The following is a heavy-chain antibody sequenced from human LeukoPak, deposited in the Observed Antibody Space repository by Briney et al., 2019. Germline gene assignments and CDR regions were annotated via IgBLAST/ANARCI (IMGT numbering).Heavy chain of an antibody. Sequence: GGSLRLSCAASGFIFNNYAMNWVRQAPGGGLEWVSGISGTGGSTYYADSMRGRFTISRDNSKKIVYLQMNGLKAEDTATYYCAKGQSFSWGFSFFDFWGHGSLVTVSS. J-gene: IGHJ4*01. CDR3: AKGQSFSWGFSFFDF. CDR1: GFIFNNYA. CDR2: ISGTGGST. D-gene: IGHD7-27*01. V-gene: IGHV3-23*01.